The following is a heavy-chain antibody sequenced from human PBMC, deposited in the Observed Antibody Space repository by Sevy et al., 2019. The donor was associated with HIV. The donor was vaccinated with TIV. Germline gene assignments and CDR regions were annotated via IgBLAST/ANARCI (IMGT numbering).Heavy chain of an antibody. J-gene: IGHJ6*02. D-gene: IGHD2-2*01. V-gene: IGHV3-30*04. CDR2: ISYDGSNK. CDR3: AREQEYQLLFSFGMDV. CDR1: GFTFSSYA. Sequence: GGSLRLSCAASGFTFSSYAMHWVRQAPGKGLEWVAVISYDGSNKNYADSVKGRFTIAKDNSKNTLYLQMNSLRAEDTAVYYCAREQEYQLLFSFGMDVWGQGTTVTVSS.